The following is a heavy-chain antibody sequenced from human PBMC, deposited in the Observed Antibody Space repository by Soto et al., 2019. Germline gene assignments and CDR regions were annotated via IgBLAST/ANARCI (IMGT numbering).Heavy chain of an antibody. D-gene: IGHD6-19*01. Sequence: GGSLRLSCAASGFTFSSYGMHWVRQAPGKGLEWVAVISYDGRNRYYADSVKGRFTISRDNSKNTLYLQMSSLRAEDTAVYYCVKDGSSGWPYYYGMDVWGQGTTVTVSS. CDR3: VKDGSSGWPYYYGMDV. V-gene: IGHV3-30*18. CDR2: ISYDGRNR. J-gene: IGHJ6*02. CDR1: GFTFSSYG.